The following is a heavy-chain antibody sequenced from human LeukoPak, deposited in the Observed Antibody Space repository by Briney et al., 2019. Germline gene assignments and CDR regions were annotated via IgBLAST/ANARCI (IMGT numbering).Heavy chain of an antibody. CDR2: IRHSDGNR. V-gene: IGHV3-23*01. Sequence: GGSLRLSCAASGFTFSSNGMSWVRQAPGKGLEWVSGIRHSDGNRYYADSVTGRFTISSDISRDTLYLQMNNLRAEDTALYYCAKGLERESRLDSWGQGTLVTVSS. D-gene: IGHD3/OR15-3a*01. CDR1: GFTFSSNG. J-gene: IGHJ4*02. CDR3: AKGLERESRLDS.